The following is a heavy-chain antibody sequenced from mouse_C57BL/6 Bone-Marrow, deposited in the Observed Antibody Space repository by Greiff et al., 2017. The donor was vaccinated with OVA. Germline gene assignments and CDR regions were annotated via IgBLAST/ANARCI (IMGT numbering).Heavy chain of an antibody. CDR2: IDPENGDT. Sequence: EVQRVESGAELVRPGASVKLSCTASGFNIKDDYMHWVKQRPEQGLEWIGWIDPENGDTEYASKFQGKATITADTSSNTAYLQLSSLTSEDTAVYYCTTEDSNYEGYFDYWGQGTTLTVSS. CDR3: TTEDSNYEGYFDY. CDR1: GFNIKDDY. J-gene: IGHJ2*01. D-gene: IGHD2-5*01. V-gene: IGHV14-4*01.